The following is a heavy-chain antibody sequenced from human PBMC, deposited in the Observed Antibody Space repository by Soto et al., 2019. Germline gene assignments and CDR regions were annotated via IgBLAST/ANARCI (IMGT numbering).Heavy chain of an antibody. D-gene: IGHD2-2*01. CDR1: GGSISSGGYY. CDR2: IYYSGST. J-gene: IGHJ4*02. V-gene: IGHV4-31*03. Sequence: TLSLTCTVSGGSISSGGYYWSWIRQHPGKGLEWIGYIYYSGSTYYNPSLKSRVTISVDTSKNQFSLKLSSVTAADTAVYYCERSINKVVTLDYWGQGTLVTVSS. CDR3: ERSINKVVTLDY.